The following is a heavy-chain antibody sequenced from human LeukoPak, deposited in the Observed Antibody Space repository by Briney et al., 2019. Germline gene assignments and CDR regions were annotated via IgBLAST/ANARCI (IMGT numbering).Heavy chain of an antibody. J-gene: IGHJ5*02. D-gene: IGHD6-6*01. CDR3: ARKKSSSIAARRGWFDP. CDR1: GGSFSGYY. CDR2: INHSGST. V-gene: IGHV4-34*01. Sequence: SETLSLTRAVYGGSFSGYYWSWIRQPPGKGLEWIGEINHSGSTNYNPSLKSRVTISVDTSKNQFSLKLSSVTAADTAVYYCARKKSSSIAARRGWFDPWGQGTLVTVSS.